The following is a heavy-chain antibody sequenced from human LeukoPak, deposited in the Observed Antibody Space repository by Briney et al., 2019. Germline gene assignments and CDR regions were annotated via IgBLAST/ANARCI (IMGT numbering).Heavy chain of an antibody. V-gene: IGHV3-7*01. Sequence: GGSLRLSCIASGFTFSSYWMSWVRQAPGKGLEWVANIKQNGSESYYVDSLKGRFTFSRDNAKNSLYLQINSLRAENTAVYYCARLGEKADFDYWGPGTLVTVSS. CDR3: ARLGEKADFDY. CDR1: GFTFSSYW. D-gene: IGHD3-16*01. CDR2: IKQNGSES. J-gene: IGHJ4*02.